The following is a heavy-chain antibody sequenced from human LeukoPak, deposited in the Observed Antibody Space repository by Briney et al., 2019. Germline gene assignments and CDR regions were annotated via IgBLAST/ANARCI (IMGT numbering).Heavy chain of an antibody. CDR3: ATPWGEGCGGSCSDPGPDAFDI. Sequence: HPGGSLRLSCAASGFTFSSYAMHWVRQAPGKGLEWVAVISYDGSNKYYADSVKGRFTISRDNSRNTLYLQMNSLRAEDTAVYYCATPWGEGCGGSCSDPGPDAFDIWGQGTMVTVSS. V-gene: IGHV3-30*04. CDR2: ISYDGSNK. J-gene: IGHJ3*02. CDR1: GFTFSSYA. D-gene: IGHD2-15*01.